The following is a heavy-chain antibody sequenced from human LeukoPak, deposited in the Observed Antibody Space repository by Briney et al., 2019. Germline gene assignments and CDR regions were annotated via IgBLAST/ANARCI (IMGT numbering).Heavy chain of an antibody. CDR2: IWYDGSNK. D-gene: IGHD3-10*01. Sequence: PGGSLRLSCAASGFTFSTYGMHWVRQAPGKGLEWVAVIWYDGSNKFYADSVKVRFTISRDNSKNTLYLQMNSLRAEDTAVYYCAKGHYGSGSYFDYWGQGTLVTVSS. J-gene: IGHJ4*02. CDR1: GFTFSTYG. V-gene: IGHV3-33*06. CDR3: AKGHYGSGSYFDY.